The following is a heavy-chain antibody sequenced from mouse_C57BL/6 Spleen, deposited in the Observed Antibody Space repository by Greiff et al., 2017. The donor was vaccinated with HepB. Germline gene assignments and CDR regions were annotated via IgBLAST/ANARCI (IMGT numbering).Heavy chain of an antibody. V-gene: IGHV1-82*01. J-gene: IGHJ4*01. Sequence: QVQLKQSGPELVKPGASVKISCKASGYAFSSSWMNWVKQRPGKGLEWIGRIYPGDGDTNYNGKFKGKATLTADKSSSTAYMQLSSLTSEDSAVYFCARGYYGSPYSYYYAMDYWGQGTSVTVSS. CDR2: IYPGDGDT. D-gene: IGHD1-1*01. CDR1: GYAFSSSW. CDR3: ARGYYGSPYSYYYAMDY.